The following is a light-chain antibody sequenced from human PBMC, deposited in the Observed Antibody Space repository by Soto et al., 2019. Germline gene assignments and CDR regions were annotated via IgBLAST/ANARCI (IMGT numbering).Light chain of an antibody. J-gene: IGKJ4*02. V-gene: IGKV3-20*01. CDR3: QQFSSYPRT. CDR2: DAS. CDR1: QTVRNNY. Sequence: EFVLTQSPGTLSLSPGERDTLSCRASQTVRNNYLAWYQQKPGQAPRLLIYDASSRATGIPDRFSGGGSGTDFTLTIIRLGPEDFAVYYCQQFSSYPRTFGGGTKVDIK.